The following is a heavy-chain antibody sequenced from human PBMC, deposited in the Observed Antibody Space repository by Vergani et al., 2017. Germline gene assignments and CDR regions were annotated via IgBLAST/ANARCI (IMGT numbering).Heavy chain of an antibody. J-gene: IGHJ6*02. CDR1: VGSISSGGYY. CDR3: ARVEKSYDQKKAREYDYYGMDV. D-gene: IGHD3-16*01. Sequence: QVQLQESGPGLVKPSQTLSLPCPVSVGSISSGGYYWSWIRQHPGKGLGWIGYIYYSESTYYNPSLKSRVTISVDTSKNQFSLKLGAVTAADTAVYYWARVEKSYDQKKAREYDYYGMDVWGQGTTVTVSS. V-gene: IGHV4-31*03. CDR2: IYYSEST.